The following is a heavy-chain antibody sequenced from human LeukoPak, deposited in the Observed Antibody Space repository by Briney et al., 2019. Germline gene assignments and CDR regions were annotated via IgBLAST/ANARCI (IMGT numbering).Heavy chain of an antibody. J-gene: IGHJ4*02. CDR2: ISYDGSNK. Sequence: PGRSLRLSCAASGFTFSSYAMHWVRQAPGKGLEWVAVISYDGSNKYYADSVKGRFTISRDSSKNTLYLQMNSLRAEDTAVYYCARGPIWYDSSGYYPPTGYWGQGTLVTVSS. CDR3: ARGPIWYDSSGYYPPTGY. CDR1: GFTFSSYA. D-gene: IGHD3-22*01. V-gene: IGHV3-30-3*01.